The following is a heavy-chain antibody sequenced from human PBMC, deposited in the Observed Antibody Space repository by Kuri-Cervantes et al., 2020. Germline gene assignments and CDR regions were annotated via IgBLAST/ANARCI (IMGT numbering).Heavy chain of an antibody. CDR2: IIPIFGTA. CDR1: GGTFSSYA. J-gene: IGHJ6*03. D-gene: IGHD2-2*01. V-gene: IGHV1-69*13. Sequence: SVKVSCKASGGTFSSYAISWVRQAPGQGLEWMGGIIPIFGTANYAQKFQGRVTITADESTSTAYMELSSLRSEDTAVYYCARALYQLLSRNLYYYYYYMDVWVKGTTVTVSS. CDR3: ARALYQLLSRNLYYYYYYMDV.